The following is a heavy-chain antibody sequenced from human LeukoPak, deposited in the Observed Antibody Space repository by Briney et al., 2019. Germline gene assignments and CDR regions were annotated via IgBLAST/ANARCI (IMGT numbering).Heavy chain of an antibody. D-gene: IGHD6-13*01. V-gene: IGHV1-46*01. CDR1: GYTFTSFY. CDR3: ARFASLYSRSWYYAFDI. CDR2: INPSGGST. Sequence: ASVKVSCKASGYTFTSFYMHWVRQAPGQGLEWMGIINPSGGSTTYAQKFQGRVTMTRDTSTSTVCMELSSLRSEDTAVYYCARFASLYSRSWYYAFDIWGQGTMVTVSS. J-gene: IGHJ3*02.